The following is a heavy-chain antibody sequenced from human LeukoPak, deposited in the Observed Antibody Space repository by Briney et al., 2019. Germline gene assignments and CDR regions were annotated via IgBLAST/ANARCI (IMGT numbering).Heavy chain of an antibody. CDR1: GFTVSSNY. CDR3: ARVTLHYYDSSGYSWTFDY. D-gene: IGHD3-22*01. V-gene: IGHV3-53*01. J-gene: IGHJ4*02. CDR2: IYSRGAT. Sequence: GGSLRLSCAASGFTVSSNYMSWVRQAPGKGLEWVSVIYSRGATYYADSVKGRFTISRDNSKDTLYLQMNSLGAEDMAVYYCARVTLHYYDSSGYSWTFDYWGQGTLVTVSS.